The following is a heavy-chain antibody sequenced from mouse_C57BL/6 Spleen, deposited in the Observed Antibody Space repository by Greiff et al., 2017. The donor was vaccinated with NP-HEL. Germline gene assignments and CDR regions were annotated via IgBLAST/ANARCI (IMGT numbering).Heavy chain of an antibody. V-gene: IGHV5-6-3*01. Sequence: EVQLVESGGGLVQPGGSLKLSCAASGFTFSSYGMSWVRQTPDKRLELVATINSNGGSTYYPDSVKGRFTISRDKAKNTLYLQMGSLKAEDTVMYYCSRMARTINWGQGTTLTVSS. J-gene: IGHJ2*01. CDR3: SRMARTIN. CDR2: INSNGGST. CDR1: GFTFSSYG.